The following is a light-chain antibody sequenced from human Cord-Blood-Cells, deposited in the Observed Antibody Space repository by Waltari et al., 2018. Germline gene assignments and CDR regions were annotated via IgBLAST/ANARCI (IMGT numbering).Light chain of an antibody. J-gene: IGLJ1*01. CDR3: SSYTSSNTYV. CDR2: DVS. CDR1: SSDVGGYNY. V-gene: IGLV2-11*01. Sequence: ALTQPPSVSGSPGQSLTISCTGTSSDVGGYNYDPWYQQHPGKAPKLMIYDVSKRPSGVSDRFSGSKSGNTASLTISGLQAEDEADYYCSSYTSSNTYVFGTGTKVTVL.